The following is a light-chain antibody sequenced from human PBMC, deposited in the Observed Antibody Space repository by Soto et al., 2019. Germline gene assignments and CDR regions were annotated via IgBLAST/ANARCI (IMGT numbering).Light chain of an antibody. CDR2: DAS. Sequence: EIVLTQSPDNLSLSPGDRATLSCRASQSISSYLAWYQQKPGQSPRLLIYDASNRATGIPARFSGSGSGTDFTLTISSLEPEDFAVYYCQQRSDWPPITFGQGTRLEIK. J-gene: IGKJ5*01. CDR3: QQRSDWPPIT. CDR1: QSISSY. V-gene: IGKV3-11*01.